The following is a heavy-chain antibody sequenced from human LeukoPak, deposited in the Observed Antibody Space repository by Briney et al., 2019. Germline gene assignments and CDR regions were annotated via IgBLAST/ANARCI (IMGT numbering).Heavy chain of an antibody. D-gene: IGHD6-13*01. J-gene: IGHJ6*03. CDR2: INHSGST. CDR1: GGSFSGYY. CDR3: ARGYIAAAVPYYYYYMDV. V-gene: IGHV4-34*01. Sequence: SETLSLTCAVSGGSFSGYYWSWIRQPPGKGLEWIGEINHSGSTNYNPSLKSRVTISVDTSKNQFSLKLSSVTAADTAVHYCARGYIAAAVPYYYYYMDVWGKGTTVTVSS.